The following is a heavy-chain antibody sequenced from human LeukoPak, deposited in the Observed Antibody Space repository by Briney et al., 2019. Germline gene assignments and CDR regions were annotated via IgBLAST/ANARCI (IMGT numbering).Heavy chain of an antibody. V-gene: IGHV3-74*01. D-gene: IGHD3-10*01. Sequence: QSGGSLRLSCAASGFTFSNYWMHWVRQAPGKGLVWVSRIYDDGSSTGYADSVKGRFTISRDNAKNTLYLQMSGLRAEDTAIYYCARGSGSHGSTWGQGTLVTVSS. J-gene: IGHJ5*02. CDR3: ARGSGSHGST. CDR2: IYDDGSST. CDR1: GFTFSNYW.